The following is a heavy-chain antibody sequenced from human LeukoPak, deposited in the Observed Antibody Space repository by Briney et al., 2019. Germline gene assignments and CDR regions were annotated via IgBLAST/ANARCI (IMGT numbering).Heavy chain of an antibody. CDR1: GYTFTSYG. CDR2: ISAYNGNT. CDR3: ARDGVLYDFWSGYPGDNWFDP. J-gene: IGHJ5*02. D-gene: IGHD3-3*01. Sequence: ASVKVSCKASGYTFTSYGISWVRQAPGQGLEWMGWISAYNGNTNYAQKLQGRVTMTTDTSTSTAYMELRSLRSDDTAVYYCARDGVLYDFWSGYPGDNWFDPWGQGTLVTVSS. V-gene: IGHV1-18*01.